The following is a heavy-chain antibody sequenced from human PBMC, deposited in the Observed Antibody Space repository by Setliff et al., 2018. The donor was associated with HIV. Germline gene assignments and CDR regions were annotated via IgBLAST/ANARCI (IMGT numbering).Heavy chain of an antibody. D-gene: IGHD3-22*01. V-gene: IGHV3-7*03. J-gene: IGHJ4*02. CDR1: GFTFSTYW. CDR2: IKENGDGK. Sequence: GESLRLSCAASGFTFSTYWMSWFRQAPGKGLEWVANIKENGDGKYYVDSVKGRFTISRDNAKNSLYLQMSSLRVEDTAVYYCARSVPDSAYRPTDYWGQGTQVTVSS. CDR3: ARSVPDSAYRPTDY.